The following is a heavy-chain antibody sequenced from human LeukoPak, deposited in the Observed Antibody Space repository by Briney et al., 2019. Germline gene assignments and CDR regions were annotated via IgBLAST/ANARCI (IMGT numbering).Heavy chain of an antibody. Sequence: GGSLRLSCAASGFIVDDYGMSWVRQAPGKGLEWVSGINWNGGSTGYADSVKGRFTISRDNAKNSLYLQMNSLRAEDTALYYCARGDPYSSSSGFGYWGQGTLVTVSS. CDR2: INWNGGST. D-gene: IGHD6-19*01. J-gene: IGHJ4*02. CDR1: GFIVDDYG. V-gene: IGHV3-20*04. CDR3: ARGDPYSSSSGFGY.